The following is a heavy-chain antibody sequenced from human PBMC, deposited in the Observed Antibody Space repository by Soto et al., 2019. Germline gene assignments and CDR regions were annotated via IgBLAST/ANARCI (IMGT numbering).Heavy chain of an antibody. CDR2: IIPIFGTA. V-gene: IGHV1-69*12. CDR1: GGTFSSYA. D-gene: IGHD2-2*01. CDR3: ARDSVPPHRYGMDV. Sequence: QVQLVQSGAEVKKPGSSVKVSCKASGGTFSSYAISWVRQAPGQGLEWMGGIIPIFGTANYAQKFQGRVTXXAXEXXSTAYMELSSLRSEDTAVYYCARDSVPPHRYGMDVWGQGTTVTVSS. J-gene: IGHJ6*02.